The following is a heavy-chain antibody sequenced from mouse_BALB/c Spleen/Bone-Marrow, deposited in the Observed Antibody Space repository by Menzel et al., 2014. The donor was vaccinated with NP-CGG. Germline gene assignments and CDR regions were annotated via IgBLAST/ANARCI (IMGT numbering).Heavy chain of an antibody. Sequence: EVQLQQSGPELVKPGASVKMSCKASGYTFTSSVMHWVKQKPGQGLEWIGYFNPYNDGSKYNEKFKGKATLTSDKSSSPGYMELSSLTSEGSAVYYRAKGGNYRYDFDYWGQGTTLTVSS. V-gene: IGHV1-14*01. J-gene: IGHJ2*01. CDR3: AKGGNYRYDFDY. CDR2: FNPYNDGS. D-gene: IGHD2-14*01. CDR1: GYTFTSSV.